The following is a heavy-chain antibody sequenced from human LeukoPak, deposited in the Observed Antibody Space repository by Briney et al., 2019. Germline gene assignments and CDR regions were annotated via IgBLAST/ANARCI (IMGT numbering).Heavy chain of an antibody. CDR1: GFTFSSHW. CDR3: ARDPAAARPYYFDY. CDR2: IKQDGSEK. V-gene: IGHV3-7*01. J-gene: IGHJ4*02. Sequence: GRSLRLSCAASGFTFSSHWMSWVRQAPGKGLEWVANIKQDGSEKYYVDSVKGRFTISRDNAKNSVDLQMNSLRPEDTAVYYCARDPAAARPYYFDYWGQGTLVTVSS. D-gene: IGHD6-6*01.